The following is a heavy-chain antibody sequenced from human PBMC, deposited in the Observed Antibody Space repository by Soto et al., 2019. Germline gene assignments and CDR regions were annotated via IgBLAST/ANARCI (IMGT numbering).Heavy chain of an antibody. V-gene: IGHV3-30-3*01. CDR2: ISYDGSNK. Sequence: SLRLSCAASGFTFSSYAMHWVRQAPGKGLEWVAVISYDGSNKYYADSVKGRFTISRDNSKNTLYLQMNSLRAEDTAVYYCARDLGEYSYGPRVDYWGQGTLVTVSS. CDR1: GFTFSSYA. J-gene: IGHJ4*02. CDR3: ARDLGEYSYGPRVDY. D-gene: IGHD5-18*01.